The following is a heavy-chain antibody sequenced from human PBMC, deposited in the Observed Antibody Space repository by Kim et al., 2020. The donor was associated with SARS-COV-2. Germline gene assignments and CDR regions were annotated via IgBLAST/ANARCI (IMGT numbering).Heavy chain of an antibody. V-gene: IGHV3-30-3*01. D-gene: IGHD6-13*01. CDR2: ISYDGSNK. CDR1: GFTFSSYA. J-gene: IGHJ4*02. CDR3: ARVGSSWYSGFDY. Sequence: GGSLRLSCAASGFTFSSYAMHWVRQAPGKGLEWVAVISYDGSNKYYADSVKGRFTISRDNSKNTLYLQMNSLRAEDTAVYYCARVGSSWYSGFDYWGQGT.